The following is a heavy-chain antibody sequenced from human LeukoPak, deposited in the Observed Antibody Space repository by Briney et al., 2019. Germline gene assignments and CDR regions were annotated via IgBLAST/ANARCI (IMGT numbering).Heavy chain of an antibody. CDR3: ARDDPKGVTIFDY. D-gene: IGHD2-21*02. V-gene: IGHV4-59*12. J-gene: IGHJ4*02. Sequence: SETLSLTCTVSGGSIDTYYWNWIRQPPGKGLEWIGYVFHTGSTNYNPSLKSRVNISVDTSKNQFSLKLSSVTAADTAVYYCARDDPKGVTIFDYRGQGTLVTVSS. CDR2: VFHTGST. CDR1: GGSIDTYY.